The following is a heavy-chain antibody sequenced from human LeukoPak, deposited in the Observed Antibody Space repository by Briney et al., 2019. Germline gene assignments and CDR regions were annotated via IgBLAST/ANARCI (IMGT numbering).Heavy chain of an antibody. V-gene: IGHV3-48*03. J-gene: IGHJ4*02. CDR1: GFTFSNYE. CDR3: ARVSGSGWHFVY. CDR2: ISSSGVLI. Sequence: PGGSLRLSCAPSGFTFSNYEMNWVRQAPGKGLEWVSFISSSGVLIYYADSVKGRFTISRDNAKNSLYLQLNSLRVEDTAVYYCARVSGSGWHFVYWGQGSLVTVSS. D-gene: IGHD6-19*01.